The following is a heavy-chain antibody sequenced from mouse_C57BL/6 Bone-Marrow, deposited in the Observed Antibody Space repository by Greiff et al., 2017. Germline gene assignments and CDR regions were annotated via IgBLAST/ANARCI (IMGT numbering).Heavy chain of an antibody. J-gene: IGHJ1*03. D-gene: IGHD1-1*01. CDR3: TCLYYGSIYWYFDV. CDR2: IDPENGDT. CDR1: GFNIKDDY. Sequence: VQLKESGAELVRPGASVKLSCTASGFNIKDDYMHWVKQRPEQGLEWIGWIDPENGDTEYASKFQGKATITADTSSNTAYLQLSSLTSEDTAVYYCTCLYYGSIYWYFDVWGTGTTVTVSS. V-gene: IGHV14-4*01.